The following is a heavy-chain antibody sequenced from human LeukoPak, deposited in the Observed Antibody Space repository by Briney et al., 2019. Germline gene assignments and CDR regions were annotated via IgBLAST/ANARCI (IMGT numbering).Heavy chain of an antibody. CDR2: TYYRSKWYN. J-gene: IGHJ3*01. Sequence: SQTHSLTCAISGDSVSSSSAAWNWIRQSPSRGLEWLGRTYYRSKWYNEYAVSVKSRITINPDTSNNQFSLRLSSVIPEDTAVYYCAAFRRDAFDVWGQGTMVTISS. CDR3: AAFRRDAFDV. V-gene: IGHV6-1*01. CDR1: GDSVSSSSAA.